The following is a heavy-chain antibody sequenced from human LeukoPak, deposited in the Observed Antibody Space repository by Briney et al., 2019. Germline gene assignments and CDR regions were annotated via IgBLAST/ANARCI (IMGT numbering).Heavy chain of an antibody. Sequence: SETLSLTCTVSGGSIGSGDYYWSWIRQPPGKGLEWIGYIYYSGSTYYNPSLKSRVTISVDTSKNQFSLKLSSVTAADTAVYYCARSSTIFGVVNDYWGQGTLVTVSS. D-gene: IGHD3-3*01. V-gene: IGHV4-30-4*08. J-gene: IGHJ4*02. CDR1: GGSIGSGDYY. CDR2: IYYSGST. CDR3: ARSSTIFGVVNDY.